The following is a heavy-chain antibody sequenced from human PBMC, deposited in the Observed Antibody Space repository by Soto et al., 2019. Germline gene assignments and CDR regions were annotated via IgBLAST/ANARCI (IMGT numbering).Heavy chain of an antibody. Sequence: EVQLVESGGGLVKPGGSLRLSCAASGFTFSSYSMNWVRQAPGKGLEWVSSISSSSSYIYYADSVKGRFTISKDNAKNSLYLQRNSLRAEDTAVYYCARGGGFGEEDAFDIWGQGTMVTVSS. D-gene: IGHD3-10*01. V-gene: IGHV3-21*01. CDR3: ARGGGFGEEDAFDI. J-gene: IGHJ3*02. CDR2: ISSSSSYI. CDR1: GFTFSSYS.